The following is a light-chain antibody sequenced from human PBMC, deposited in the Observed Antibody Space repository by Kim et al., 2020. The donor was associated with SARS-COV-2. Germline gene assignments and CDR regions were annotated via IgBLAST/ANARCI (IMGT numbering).Light chain of an antibody. Sequence: DIVMTQSPDSLAVSLGERATINCKSSQSVLFSSNNKNYLAWYQQKPGQPPKLLIYWASTRESGVPDRFSGSGSGTDFTLTISSLQAEDVAVYYCQQYSDTPRTFGQGTKVDTK. V-gene: IGKV4-1*01. CDR3: QQYSDTPRT. J-gene: IGKJ1*01. CDR1: QSVLFSSNNKNY. CDR2: WAS.